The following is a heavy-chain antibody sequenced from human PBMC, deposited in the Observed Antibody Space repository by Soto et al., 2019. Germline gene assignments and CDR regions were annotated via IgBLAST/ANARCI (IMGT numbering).Heavy chain of an antibody. V-gene: IGHV4-39*01. D-gene: IGHD5-18*01. Sequence: SETLSLTCTVSGGSISSSSYYWGWIRQPPGKGLEWIGSIYYSGSTYYNPSLKSRVTISVDTSKNQFSLKLSSVTAAGTAVYYCARLRGTAMVTGYYGMDVWGQGTTVTVSS. CDR2: IYYSGST. CDR1: GGSISSSSYY. CDR3: ARLRGTAMVTGYYGMDV. J-gene: IGHJ6*02.